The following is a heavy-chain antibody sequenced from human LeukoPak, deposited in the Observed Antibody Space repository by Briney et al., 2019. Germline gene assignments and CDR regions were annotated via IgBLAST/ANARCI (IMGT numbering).Heavy chain of an antibody. CDR3: ARGRVAAAGSGYYYMDV. Sequence: SETLSLTCAVYGGSFSGYYWSWIRQPPGKGLEWIGEINHSGSTNYNPSLKSRVTISVDTSKNQFSLKLSSVTAADTAVYYCARGRVAAAGSGYYYMDVWGKGTTVTVSS. V-gene: IGHV4-34*01. J-gene: IGHJ6*03. CDR2: INHSGST. D-gene: IGHD6-13*01. CDR1: GGSFSGYY.